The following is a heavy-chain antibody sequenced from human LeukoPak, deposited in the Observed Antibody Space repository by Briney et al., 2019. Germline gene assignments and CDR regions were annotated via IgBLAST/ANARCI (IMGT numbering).Heavy chain of an antibody. D-gene: IGHD4-17*01. Sequence: GGSLRLSCAASGFTFSNYSMNWVRQAPGKGLEWVSCISSSSGNIYYADSVKGRFTISRDNAKNSLYLQMNSLRAEDTAVYYCARRGDTNNYYYYGMDVWGKGTTVTVSS. V-gene: IGHV3-21*01. CDR3: ARRGDTNNYYYYGMDV. CDR1: GFTFSNYS. CDR2: ISSSSGNI. J-gene: IGHJ6*04.